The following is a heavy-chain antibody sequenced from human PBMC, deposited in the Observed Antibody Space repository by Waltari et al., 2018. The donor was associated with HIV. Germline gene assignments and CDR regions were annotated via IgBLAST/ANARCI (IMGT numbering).Heavy chain of an antibody. CDR2: LYYSGKA. D-gene: IGHD4-4*01. Sequence: QLQLQEAGPGLVKPSETLSLTCTVSGGSINSTDYYWGCFRQPPGKGLQWIGSLYYSGKAFYHPSLGGSGTLSVETPKSQFSLKVDSVTVTDTAVYYWASGWVRSNKYPPGIFDFWGQGALITVSS. V-gene: IGHV4-39*01. J-gene: IGHJ4*02. CDR1: GGSINSTDYY. CDR3: ASGWVRSNKYPPGIFDF.